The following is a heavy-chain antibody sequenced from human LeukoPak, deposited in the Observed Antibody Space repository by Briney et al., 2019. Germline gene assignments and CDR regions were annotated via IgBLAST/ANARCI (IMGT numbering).Heavy chain of an antibody. CDR1: GFIVSSNY. V-gene: IGHV3-53*01. J-gene: IGHJ4*02. CDR3: ATLYGSSRGAFDY. D-gene: IGHD3-10*01. CDR2: LYSGGGT. Sequence: GGSLRLSCAASGFIVSSNYMSWVRQAPGKGLEWDSVLYSGGGTYYADSVKGRFTISRDNSKNTLYLQMNSLRAEVTAIYYCATLYGSSRGAFDYWGQGTLVTVSS.